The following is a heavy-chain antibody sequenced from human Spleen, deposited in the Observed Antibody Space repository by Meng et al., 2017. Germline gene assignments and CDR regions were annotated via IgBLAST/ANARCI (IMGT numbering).Heavy chain of an antibody. V-gene: IGHV1-2*02. Sequence: GHLVQAGTEGKQHGAPVKVSCKASGYTLTDYYIHWVRQAPGQGLRWMGWINPTTDATNYAPKFHGRVTMTGDTSISTAYMELSGLRSDDTAIYYCARDEDISAAGKLFGDYWGQGTLVTVSS. CDR3: ARDEDISAAGKLFGDY. CDR1: GYTLTDYY. D-gene: IGHD6-13*01. CDR2: INPTTDAT. J-gene: IGHJ4*02.